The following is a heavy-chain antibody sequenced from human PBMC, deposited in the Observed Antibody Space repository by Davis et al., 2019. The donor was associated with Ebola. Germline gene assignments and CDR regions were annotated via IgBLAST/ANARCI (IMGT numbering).Heavy chain of an antibody. V-gene: IGHV3-64*01. CDR1: GFTFSSYA. CDR3: AKDRSSGWTALGY. J-gene: IGHJ4*02. Sequence: GESLKISCAASGFTFSSYAMHWVRQAPGKGLEHVSSVSNNGGNTFYANSVEGRFTISRDNSKNTLYLQMNSLRPEDTAVYYCAKDRSSGWTALGYWGQGTLVTVSS. D-gene: IGHD6-19*01. CDR2: VSNNGGNT.